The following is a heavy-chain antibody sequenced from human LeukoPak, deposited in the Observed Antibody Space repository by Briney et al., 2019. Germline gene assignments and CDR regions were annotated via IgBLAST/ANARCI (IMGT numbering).Heavy chain of an antibody. J-gene: IGHJ4*02. Sequence: GGSLRLSRAASGFTFSSYAMSWVRQAPGKGLEWVSAISGSGGSTYYADSVKGRFTISRHNSKNTLYLQMNSLRAEDTAVYYCAKSPGVAAAGPFDYWGQGTLVTVSS. CDR3: AKSPGVAAAGPFDY. CDR1: GFTFSSYA. CDR2: ISGSGGST. D-gene: IGHD6-13*01. V-gene: IGHV3-23*01.